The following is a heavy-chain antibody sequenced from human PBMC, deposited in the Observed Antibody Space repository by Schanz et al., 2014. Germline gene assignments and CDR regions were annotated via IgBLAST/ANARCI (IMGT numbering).Heavy chain of an antibody. V-gene: IGHV3-23*04. D-gene: IGHD2-21*01. CDR2: ISGDHRNT. Sequence: EVQLVESGGGLVQPGGSLRLSCAASGFTFSTHAMSWVRQAPGKGLEWVSSISGDHRNTFYADSVKGRFTISRDNSRNTLYLQMNSLRAEDTAVYYCARDGYSVVVISTTESFDIWGQGTMVTVSP. J-gene: IGHJ3*02. CDR1: GFTFSTHA. CDR3: ARDGYSVVVISTTESFDI.